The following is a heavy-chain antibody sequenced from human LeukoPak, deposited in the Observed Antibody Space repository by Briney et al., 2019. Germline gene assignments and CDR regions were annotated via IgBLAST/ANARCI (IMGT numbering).Heavy chain of an antibody. CDR3: ARAWILRWGRTYYFDY. CDR2: MNPNSGNT. CDR1: GYTFTSYD. V-gene: IGHV1-8*03. D-gene: IGHD5-18*01. Sequence: ASVKVSCKASGYTFTSYDINWVRQATGQGLEWMGWMNPNSGNTGYAQKFQGRVTITRNTSISTAYMELSSLRSEDTAVYYCARAWILRWGRTYYFDYWGQGTLVTVSS. J-gene: IGHJ4*02.